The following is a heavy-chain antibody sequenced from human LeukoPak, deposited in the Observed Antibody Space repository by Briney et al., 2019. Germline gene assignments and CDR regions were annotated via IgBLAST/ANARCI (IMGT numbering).Heavy chain of an antibody. Sequence: ASVKVSCKPSGYTFTDYAINWVRQAPGQGLEYMGWVNTNTGNPTYAQGFTGRFVFSSDSSVSMAYLQITSLKADDSAIYFCASCNDSSGYFAYWGQGTLVTVSS. J-gene: IGHJ4*02. CDR1: GYTFTDYA. CDR3: ASCNDSSGYFAY. D-gene: IGHD3-22*01. V-gene: IGHV7-4-1*04. CDR2: VNTNTGNP.